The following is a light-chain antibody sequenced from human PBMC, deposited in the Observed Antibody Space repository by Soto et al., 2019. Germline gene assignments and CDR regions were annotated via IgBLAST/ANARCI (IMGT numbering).Light chain of an antibody. V-gene: IGKV1-9*01. Sequence: DIQLTQSPSFLSASVGDRVTITCRASQGISSYLAWYQQKPGKAPKLLIYAASTLQSGVPSRFSGSGSGTEFTLTISIPQPEDFATYYCQPLNSYPLTFGGGTKVEIK. CDR1: QGISSY. CDR2: AAS. J-gene: IGKJ4*01. CDR3: QPLNSYPLT.